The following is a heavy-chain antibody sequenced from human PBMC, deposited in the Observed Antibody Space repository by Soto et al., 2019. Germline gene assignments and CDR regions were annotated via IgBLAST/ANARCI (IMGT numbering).Heavy chain of an antibody. V-gene: IGHV1-3*01. Sequence: ASVKVSCKASGYTFTSYAMHWVRRAPGQRLEWMGWINAGNGNTKYSQKFQGRVTITRDTSASTAYMELSSLRSEDTAVYYCARDSSGWYPNFDYWGQGTLVTVSS. CDR2: INAGNGNT. D-gene: IGHD6-19*01. CDR1: GYTFTSYA. J-gene: IGHJ4*02. CDR3: ARDSSGWYPNFDY.